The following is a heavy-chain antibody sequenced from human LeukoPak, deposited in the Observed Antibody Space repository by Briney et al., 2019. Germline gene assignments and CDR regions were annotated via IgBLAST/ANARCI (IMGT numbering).Heavy chain of an antibody. V-gene: IGHV4-34*01. Sequence: SETLSLTCAVYGGSFSGYYWSWIRQPPGKGLEWIGEINHSGSTNYNPSLKSRVTISVDTSKNQSSLKLSSVTAADTAVYYCARGAAAGDNWFDPWGQGTLVTVSS. CDR1: GGSFSGYY. CDR3: ARGAAAGDNWFDP. J-gene: IGHJ5*02. CDR2: INHSGST. D-gene: IGHD6-13*01.